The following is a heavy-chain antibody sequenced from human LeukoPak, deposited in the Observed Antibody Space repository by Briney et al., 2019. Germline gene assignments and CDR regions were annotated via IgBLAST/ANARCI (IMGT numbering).Heavy chain of an antibody. CDR1: GFTFSSYS. J-gene: IGHJ3*02. CDR2: IHYSGAA. D-gene: IGHD6-13*01. CDR3: ASEVIVASDSDGFDI. V-gene: IGHV4-30-4*08. Sequence: LRLSCAASGFTFSSYSMNWVRQAPGKGLEWIAYIHYSGAAYYNPSLKSRATMSVDTSKNQFSLKMSSVTAADTALYYCASEVIVASDSDGFDIWGRGTMVTVSS.